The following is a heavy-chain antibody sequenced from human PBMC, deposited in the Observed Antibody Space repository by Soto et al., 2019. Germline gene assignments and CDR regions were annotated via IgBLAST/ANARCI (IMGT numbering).Heavy chain of an antibody. D-gene: IGHD3-3*01. Sequence: ASVKVSCKASGYTFTGYYMHWVRQAPGQGLEWMGWINPNSGGTNYAQKFQGRVTMTRNTSISTAYMELSSLRSEDTAVYYCARGRGPPYYDFWSGSPRSYYMDVWGKGTTVTVS. CDR1: GYTFTGYY. CDR3: ARGRGPPYYDFWSGSPRSYYMDV. CDR2: INPNSGGT. J-gene: IGHJ6*03. V-gene: IGHV1-2*02.